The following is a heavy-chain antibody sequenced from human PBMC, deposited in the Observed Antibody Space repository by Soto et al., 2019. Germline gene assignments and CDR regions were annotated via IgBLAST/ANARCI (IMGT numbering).Heavy chain of an antibody. J-gene: IGHJ4*02. CDR2: INPSGGST. CDR1: GYTFTSYY. CDR3: ATPGTYYDFWSGGLLY. Sequence: GASVKVSCKASGYTFTSYYMHWVRQAPGQGLEWMGIINPSGGSTSYAQKFQGRVTMTRDTSTSTVYMELSSLRSEDTAVYYCATPGTYYDFWSGGLLYWGQGTLVTVSS. D-gene: IGHD3-3*01. V-gene: IGHV1-46*03.